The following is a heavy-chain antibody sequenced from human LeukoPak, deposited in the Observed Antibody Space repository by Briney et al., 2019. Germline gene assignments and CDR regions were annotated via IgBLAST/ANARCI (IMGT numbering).Heavy chain of an antibody. V-gene: IGHV3-23*01. CDR3: ARVRRGWTIDI. CDR1: GFTFSSSA. D-gene: IGHD6-19*01. CDR2: IGNNGGYT. Sequence: GGSLRLSCAASGFTFSSSAMSWVRQAPGKGLEWVSAIGNNGGYTYYADSVQGRFTISRDNSKSTLCLQMNSLRAEDTAVYYCARVRRGWTIDIWGQGTMVTVSS. J-gene: IGHJ3*02.